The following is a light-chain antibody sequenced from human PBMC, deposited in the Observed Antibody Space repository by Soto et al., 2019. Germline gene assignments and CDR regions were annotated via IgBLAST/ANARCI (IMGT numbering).Light chain of an antibody. J-gene: IGKJ4*01. CDR1: QDISNY. Sequence: DIQMTQSPSSLSASVGDRVTITCQASQDISNYLNWYQQKPGKAPKLLIYDASNLETGVPSRFSGSGSGTDFTFTISSLQPEDIATYFCQQSYTLSPLTFGGGTKVEIK. V-gene: IGKV1-33*01. CDR2: DAS. CDR3: QQSYTLSPLT.